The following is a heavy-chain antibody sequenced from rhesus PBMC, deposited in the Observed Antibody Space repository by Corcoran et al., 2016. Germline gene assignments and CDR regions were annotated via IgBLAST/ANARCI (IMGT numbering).Heavy chain of an antibody. CDR3: ATHTAGTPFGL. V-gene: IGHV4-106*01. J-gene: IGHJ2*01. CDR2: IYGSGGNT. CDR1: GGSTSDSYY. D-gene: IGHD1-1*01. Sequence: QVQLQESGPGLVKPSETLSLTCAVSGGSTSDSYYRSWLRRPPAKGLEWVGYIYGSGGNTYYNPSLKSRVTISTDTSKNQFSLKLSSVTAADTAVYYCATHTAGTPFGLWGPGTPITISS.